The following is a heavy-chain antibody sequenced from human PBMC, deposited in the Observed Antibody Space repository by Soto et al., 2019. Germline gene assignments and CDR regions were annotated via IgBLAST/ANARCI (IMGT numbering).Heavy chain of an antibody. V-gene: IGHV1-46*01. D-gene: IGHD5-18*01. J-gene: IGHJ3*01. CDR1: GYTFITYY. CDR2: INPSGGST. Sequence: ASVKVSCKASGYTFITYYMNWVRQAPGQGLEWMGMINPSGGSTSYAQKFQDTATMTRDTSTSTVYMELSSLRSEDTAVYYRAREDTANGGAFDVWGQGTMVTVSS. CDR3: AREDTANGGAFDV.